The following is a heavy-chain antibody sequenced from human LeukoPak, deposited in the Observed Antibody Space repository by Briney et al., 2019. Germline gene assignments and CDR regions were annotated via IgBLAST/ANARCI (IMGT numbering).Heavy chain of an antibody. CDR2: INPSGGST. D-gene: IGHD4-23*01. CDR3: ARDYGGNLRYFDL. V-gene: IGHV1-46*01. CDR1: GYTFTSYY. J-gene: IGHJ2*01. Sequence: ASVKVSCKASGYTFTSYYMHWVRQAHGQGIEWMGIINPSGGSTIYAQKFQGRVTMTRDTSTSTVYMELSSLRSEDTAVYYCARDYGGNLRYFDLWGRGTLVTVSS.